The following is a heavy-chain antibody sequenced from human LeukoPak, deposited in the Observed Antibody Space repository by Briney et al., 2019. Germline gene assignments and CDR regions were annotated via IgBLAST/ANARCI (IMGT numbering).Heavy chain of an antibody. CDR2: MYYSGST. J-gene: IGHJ3*02. CDR3: ARDMSSGWSRGAFDI. D-gene: IGHD6-19*01. CDR1: GGSISSSSYY. Sequence: SETLSLTCTVSGGSISSSSYYWVWIRQPPGKGLEWIGSMYYSGSTYSNPSLKSRVTISVDTSKNQFSLQLNSVTPEDTAVYYCARDMSSGWSRGAFDIWGQGTMVTVSS. V-gene: IGHV4-39*02.